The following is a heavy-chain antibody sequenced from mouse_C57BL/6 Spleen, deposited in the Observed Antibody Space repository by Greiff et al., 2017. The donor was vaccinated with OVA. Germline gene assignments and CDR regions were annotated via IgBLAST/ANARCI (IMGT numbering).Heavy chain of an antibody. CDR3: ARGAALYYDYDGYAMDY. D-gene: IGHD2-4*01. V-gene: IGHV1-20*01. J-gene: IGHJ4*01. Sequence: EVKLQESGPELVKPGDSVKISCKASGYSFTGYFMNWVMQSHGQSLEWIGRINPYNGDTFYNQKFKGKATLTVDKSSSTAHMELRSLTSEDSAVYYCARGAALYYDYDGYAMDYWGQGTSVTVSS. CDR2: INPYNGDT. CDR1: GYSFTGYF.